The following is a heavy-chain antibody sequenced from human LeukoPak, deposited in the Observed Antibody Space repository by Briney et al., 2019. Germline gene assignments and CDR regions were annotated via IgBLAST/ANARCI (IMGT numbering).Heavy chain of an antibody. V-gene: IGHV3-30*18. CDR1: GFTFSSNG. CDR2: ISYDGSNK. CDR3: AKGLGYCSGGSCYSTLWY. J-gene: IGHJ4*02. D-gene: IGHD2-15*01. Sequence: PGGSLRLSCAASGFTFSSNGMLWVRQAPGKGLEWVAVISYDGSNKYYADSVKGRFTISRDNYKNTLYLQMNSLRAEDTAVYYCAKGLGYCSGGSCYSTLWYWGQRTLGTVSS.